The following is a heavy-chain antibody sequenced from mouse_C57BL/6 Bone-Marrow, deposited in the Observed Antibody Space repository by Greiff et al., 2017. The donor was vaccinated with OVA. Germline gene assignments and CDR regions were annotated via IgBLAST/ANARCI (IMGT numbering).Heavy chain of an antibody. CDR2: IYPRSGNT. V-gene: IGHV1-81*01. CDR1: GYTFTSYG. CDR3: GWDYSNYDYAMDY. D-gene: IGHD2-5*01. J-gene: IGHJ4*01. Sequence: QFQLQQSGAELARPGASVKLSCKASGYTFTSYGISWVKQRTGQGLEWIGEIYPRSGNTYYNEKFKGKATLTADKSSSTAYMELRSLTSEDSAVYFCGWDYSNYDYAMDYWGQGTSVTVSS.